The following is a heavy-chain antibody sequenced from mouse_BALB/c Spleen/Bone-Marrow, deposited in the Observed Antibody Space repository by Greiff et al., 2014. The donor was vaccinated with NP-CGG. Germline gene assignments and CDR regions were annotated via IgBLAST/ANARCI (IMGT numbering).Heavy chain of an antibody. V-gene: IGHV1S30*01. CDR3: ARQLYGNYAY. D-gene: IGHD2-10*02. CDR1: GYSFTGYY. Sequence: VQLQQSGPELVKPRPSVKISCKASGYSFTGYYMHWVKQSHGKSLEWIGEINPYNGGTSYNQKFKGKATLTVDTSSSTAFMELHSLTSEDSLVYYCARQLYGNYAYWGQGTLVTVSA. CDR2: INPYNGGT. J-gene: IGHJ3*01.